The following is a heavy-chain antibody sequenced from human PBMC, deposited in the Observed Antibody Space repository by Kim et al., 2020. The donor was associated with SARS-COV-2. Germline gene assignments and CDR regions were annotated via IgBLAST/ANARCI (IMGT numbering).Heavy chain of an antibody. CDR3: ARGYYDSSGYLALNWFDP. J-gene: IGHJ5*02. Sequence: GGSLRISCAASGFTFSSYSMNWVRQAPGKGLEWVSYISSSSSTIYYADSVKGRFTISRDNAKNSLYLQMNSLRAEDTAVYYCARGYYDSSGYLALNWFDPWGQGTLVTVSS. D-gene: IGHD3-22*01. CDR1: GFTFSSYS. CDR2: ISSSSSTI. V-gene: IGHV3-48*04.